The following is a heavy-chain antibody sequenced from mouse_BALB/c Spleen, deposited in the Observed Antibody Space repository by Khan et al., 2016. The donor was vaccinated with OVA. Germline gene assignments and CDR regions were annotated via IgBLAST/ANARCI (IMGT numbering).Heavy chain of an antibody. V-gene: IGHV2-6-5*01. CDR1: GFSLTDYG. CDR2: IWGGGIT. J-gene: IGHJ2*01. CDR3: AKHLILYPYYCDD. Sequence: VQLQESGPGLVAPSQSLSITCTVSGFSLTDYGVSWIRQPPGKGLEWLGVIWGGGITYYNSALKSRLSISKDNSKSQVFLKMNSLQTDDTSMYYCAKHLILYPYYCDDWGQGTTLTVSS.